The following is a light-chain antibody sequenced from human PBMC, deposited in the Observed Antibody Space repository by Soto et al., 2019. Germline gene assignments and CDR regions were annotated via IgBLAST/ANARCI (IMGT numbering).Light chain of an antibody. CDR2: DVS. CDR1: QSVSSRY. CDR3: QQYGSSPST. V-gene: IGKV3-20*01. J-gene: IGKJ1*01. Sequence: EIVLTQSPGTLSLSPGESATLSCRASQSVSSRYVAWYQQQPGQAPRLLIYDVSNRATGIPDRFIGSGSGTDFTLTITRLEPEDFALYYCQQYGSSPSTFGQGTK.